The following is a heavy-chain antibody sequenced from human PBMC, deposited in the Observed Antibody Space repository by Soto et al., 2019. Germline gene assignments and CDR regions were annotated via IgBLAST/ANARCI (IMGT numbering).Heavy chain of an antibody. CDR2: IYYSGST. CDR3: ARQSVGPYGSGSYFDY. CDR1: GGSISSYY. Sequence: QVQLQESGPGLVKPSETLSLTCTVSGGSISSYYWSWIRQPPGKGLEWIGYIYYSGSTNYNPSLKSRVTISVDTSKNQFSLKLSSVTAADTAVYYGARQSVGPYGSGSYFDYWGQGTLVTVSS. V-gene: IGHV4-59*08. J-gene: IGHJ4*02. D-gene: IGHD3-10*01.